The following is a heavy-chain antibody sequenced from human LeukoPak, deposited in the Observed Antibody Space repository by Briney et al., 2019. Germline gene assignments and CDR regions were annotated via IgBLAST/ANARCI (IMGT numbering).Heavy chain of an antibody. D-gene: IGHD5-18*01. J-gene: IGHJ4*02. V-gene: IGHV3-23*01. CDR1: GFTFSSYA. CDR3: AKDLMGSYGVVNFDY. CDR2: ISGSGGST. Sequence: PGGSLRLSCAASGFTFSSYAMSWVRQAPGKGLEWVSAISGSGGSTYYADSVKGRLTISRDNSKNTLYLQMNSLRVEDTAVYYCAKDLMGSYGVVNFDYWGQGTLVTVSS.